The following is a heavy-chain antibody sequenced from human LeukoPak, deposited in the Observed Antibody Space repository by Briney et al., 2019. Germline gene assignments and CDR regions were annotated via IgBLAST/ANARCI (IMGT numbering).Heavy chain of an antibody. CDR3: ARSKDY. J-gene: IGHJ4*02. Sequence: SETLSLTCAVSGYSISSSSYYWGWIRQPPGKGLEWIGSIYYSGSTYYNPSLKSRVTISVHTSKNQFSLKLSSVTAADTAVYYCARSKDYWGQGTLVTVSS. V-gene: IGHV4-39*01. CDR2: IYYSGST. CDR1: GYSISSSSYY.